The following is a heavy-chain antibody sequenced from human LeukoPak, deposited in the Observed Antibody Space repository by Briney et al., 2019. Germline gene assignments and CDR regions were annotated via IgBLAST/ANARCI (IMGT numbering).Heavy chain of an antibody. Sequence: PGGSLRLSCAASGFTFSSHGMHWVRQAPGKGLEWVAVIFYDGSNKYYADSVKGRFTISRDNSKHTLSLQMSSLRAEDTAVYYCARDSQDYLDYWGQGTLVTVSS. D-gene: IGHD4/OR15-4a*01. CDR2: IFYDGSNK. J-gene: IGHJ4*02. V-gene: IGHV3-33*01. CDR1: GFTFSSHG. CDR3: ARDSQDYLDY.